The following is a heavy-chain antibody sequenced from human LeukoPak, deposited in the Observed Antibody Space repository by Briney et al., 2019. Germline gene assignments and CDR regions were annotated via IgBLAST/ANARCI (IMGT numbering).Heavy chain of an antibody. J-gene: IGHJ4*02. V-gene: IGHV3-23*01. Sequence: TGGSLRLSCAASGFTLSSYAMTWVRQAPGRGLEWVSSVDGGGGGTYYADSVKGRFTISRDNPKDTLYLQMNGLRAEDTAVYFCAKQSAGSAAWYSLHYDFWGQGTLVTVSS. CDR1: GFTLSSYA. CDR3: AKQSAGSAAWYSLHYDF. CDR2: VDGGGGGT. D-gene: IGHD6-13*01.